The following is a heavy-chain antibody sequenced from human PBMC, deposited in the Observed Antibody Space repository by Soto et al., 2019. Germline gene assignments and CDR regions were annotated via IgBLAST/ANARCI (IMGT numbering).Heavy chain of an antibody. CDR2: VKSKADGGTA. Sequence: EVQLVESGGGLVQPGGSLRLSCAASGYSIPNTWMHWVRQAPGKALEWVGRVKSKADGGTADYAAPVKGRFTVSRDDSKNTQYLQMNSLKMEDTAVYYCNSYPDFWGGHTPLWGQGTLVTVSS. D-gene: IGHD3-3*01. CDR1: GYSIPNTW. CDR3: NSYPDFWGGHTPL. J-gene: IGHJ4*02. V-gene: IGHV3-15*07.